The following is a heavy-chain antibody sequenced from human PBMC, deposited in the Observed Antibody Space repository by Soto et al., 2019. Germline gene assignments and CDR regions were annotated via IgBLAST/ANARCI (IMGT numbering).Heavy chain of an antibody. J-gene: IGHJ5*02. CDR3: AREGIAAADTNWFDP. CDR1: GYTFTGYY. V-gene: IGHV1-2*04. Sequence: ASVKVSCKASGYTFTGYYMHWVRQAPGQGLEWMGWINPNSGGTNYAQKFQGWVTMTRDTSISTAYMELSRLRSDDTAVYYCAREGIAAADTNWFDPWGQGTLVTVSS. D-gene: IGHD6-13*01. CDR2: INPNSGGT.